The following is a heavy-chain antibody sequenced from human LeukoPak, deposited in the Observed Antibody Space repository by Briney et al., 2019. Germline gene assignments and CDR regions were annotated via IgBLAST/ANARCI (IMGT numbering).Heavy chain of an antibody. CDR1: GFTFSSYA. D-gene: IGHD2-15*01. J-gene: IGHJ4*02. CDR3: ARYCNGVTCYSGYDY. V-gene: IGHV3-64*01. CDR2: ISTNGGGT. Sequence: GGSLRLSCAASGFTFSSYAMHWVRQTPGRGLEYVSAISTNGGGTYYANSVKGRFTISRDNSKNTPYPQMGSLRTEDMAVYFCARYCNGVTCYSGYDYWGQGTLVTVSS.